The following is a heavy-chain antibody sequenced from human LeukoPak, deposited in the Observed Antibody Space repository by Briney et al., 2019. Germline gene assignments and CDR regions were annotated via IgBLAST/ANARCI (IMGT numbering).Heavy chain of an antibody. CDR1: GYRFTSNW. CDR2: IFPGDSDT. Sequence: GESLKISCKAYGYRFTSNWIGWVRQMPGKGLEWMGIIFPGDSDTRYSPSFQGQVTISADKSISTAYLQWSSLKASDTAMYYCARTAVSIAAAGKPEYFQHWGQGTLVTVSS. V-gene: IGHV5-51*01. CDR3: ARTAVSIAAAGKPEYFQH. J-gene: IGHJ1*01. D-gene: IGHD6-13*01.